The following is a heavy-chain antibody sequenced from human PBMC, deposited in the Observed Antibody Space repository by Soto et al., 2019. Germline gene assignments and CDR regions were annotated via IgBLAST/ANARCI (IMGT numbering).Heavy chain of an antibody. CDR1: GFTFSSYA. CDR3: AKSFEGYSSSWDYYYYGMDV. D-gene: IGHD6-13*01. CDR2: ISGSGGST. Sequence: GGSLRLSCAASGFTFSSYAMSWVRQAPGKGLEWVSAISGSGGSTYYADSVKGRFTISRDNSKNTLYLQMNSLRAEDTAVYYCAKSFEGYSSSWDYYYYGMDVWGQGTTVTVSS. V-gene: IGHV3-23*01. J-gene: IGHJ6*02.